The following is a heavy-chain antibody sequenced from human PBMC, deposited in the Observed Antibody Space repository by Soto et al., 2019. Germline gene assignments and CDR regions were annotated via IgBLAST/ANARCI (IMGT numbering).Heavy chain of an antibody. D-gene: IGHD1-20*01. CDR1: GGSISSYY. CDR2: IYYSGIT. CDR3: ARYKSNYYYGMDV. Sequence: ASETLSLTCTVPGGSISSYYWSWIRQPPGKGLEWIGYIYYSGITNYNPSLKSRVTISVDTSKNQFSLKLSSVTAADTAVYYCARYKSNYYYGMDVWGQGTTVTVS. V-gene: IGHV4-59*01. J-gene: IGHJ6*02.